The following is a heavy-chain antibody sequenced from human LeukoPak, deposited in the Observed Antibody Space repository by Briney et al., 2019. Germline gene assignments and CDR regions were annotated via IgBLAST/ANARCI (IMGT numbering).Heavy chain of an antibody. J-gene: IGHJ4*02. CDR1: GFTFSSYS. D-gene: IGHD2-2*01. CDR2: ISSSSSYI. V-gene: IGHV3-21*01. CDR3: TIVVVPAAKKPFDY. Sequence: PGGSLRLSCAASGFTFSSYSMNWVRQAPGKGLEWVSSISSSSSYIYYGDSVKGRFTISRDNAKNSLYLQMNSLRDEDTAVYYCTIVVVPAAKKPFDYWGQGTLVTVSS.